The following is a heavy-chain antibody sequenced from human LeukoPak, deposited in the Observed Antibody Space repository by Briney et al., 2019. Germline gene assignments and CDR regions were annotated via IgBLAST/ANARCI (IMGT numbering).Heavy chain of an antibody. CDR2: IKQDGSEK. V-gene: IGHV3-7*01. CDR1: GFTFSSYW. CDR3: AREDYYYYMDV. Sequence: GGSLRLSCAASGFTFSSYWMNWVRQAPGKGLEWVANIKQDGSEKYYVDSVKGRFTISRDNAKNSLYLQMNSLRAEDTAVYYCAREDYYYYMDVWGKGTTVTVSS. J-gene: IGHJ6*03.